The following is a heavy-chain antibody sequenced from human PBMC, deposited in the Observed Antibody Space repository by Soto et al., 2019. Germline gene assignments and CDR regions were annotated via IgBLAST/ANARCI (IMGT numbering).Heavy chain of an antibody. CDR3: ARTISRYCSGRSCYYYGMDV. V-gene: IGHV3-7*05. D-gene: IGHD2-15*01. Sequence: EVQLVESGGGLVQPGGSLRLSCAASGFTFSSYWMSWVRQAPGKGLEWVANIKQDGSEKYYVDSVKGRFTISRDNAKNSLYLQMNSLRAEDTAVYYCARTISRYCSGRSCYYYGMDVWGQGTTVTVSS. J-gene: IGHJ6*02. CDR1: GFTFSSYW. CDR2: IKQDGSEK.